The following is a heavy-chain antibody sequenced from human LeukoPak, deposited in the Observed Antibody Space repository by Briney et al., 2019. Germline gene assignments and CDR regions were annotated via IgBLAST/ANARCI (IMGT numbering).Heavy chain of an antibody. J-gene: IGHJ6*01. D-gene: IGHD3-3*01. CDR2: INPNGGST. CDR1: GYTFTSYY. V-gene: IGHV1-46*01. Sequence: ASVKVSCKASGYTFTSYYMHWVRQAPGQGLEWMGIINPNGGSTSYAQKFQGRVTMTRDTSTSTVYMELSSLRSEDTAVYYCARGGASYYDSFLPRDIYGMGVWGPRDHGHRLL. CDR3: ARGGASYYDSFLPRDIYGMGV.